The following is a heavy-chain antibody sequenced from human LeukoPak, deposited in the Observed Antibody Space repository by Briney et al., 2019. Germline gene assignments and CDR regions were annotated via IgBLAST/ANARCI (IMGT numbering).Heavy chain of an antibody. J-gene: IGHJ4*02. V-gene: IGHV3-53*01. CDR1: GFTVSSNY. Sequence: GGSLRLSCAASGFTVSSNYMSWVRQAPGKGLEWVSVIYSGGSTYYADSVKGRFAISRDNSKNTLFLQMNSLRAEDTAVYYCAKAYSSMVRGAIDYWGQGTLVTVSS. D-gene: IGHD3-10*01. CDR3: AKAYSSMVRGAIDY. CDR2: IYSGGST.